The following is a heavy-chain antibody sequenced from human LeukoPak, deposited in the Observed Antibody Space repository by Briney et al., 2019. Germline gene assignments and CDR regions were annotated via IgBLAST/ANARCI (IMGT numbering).Heavy chain of an antibody. CDR1: GFTFSSYA. CDR3: AKGDSSGWLIDY. D-gene: IGHD6-19*01. V-gene: IGHV3-30-3*01. CDR2: ISYDGSNK. Sequence: PGTSLRLSCAASGFTFSSYAMHWVRQAPGKGLEWVAVISYDGSNKYYADSVKGRFTISRDNSKNTLYLQMNSLRAEDTAVYYCAKGDSSGWLIDYWGQGTLVTVSS. J-gene: IGHJ4*02.